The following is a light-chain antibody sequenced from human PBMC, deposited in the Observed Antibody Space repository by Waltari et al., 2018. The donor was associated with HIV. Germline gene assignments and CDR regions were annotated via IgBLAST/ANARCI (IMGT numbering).Light chain of an antibody. V-gene: IGLV2-23*01. J-gene: IGLJ2*01. CDR1: SSDVGGYNL. Sequence: QSALTQPASVSGSPGQSITISCTGTSSDVGGYNLVSWYQQHPGKAPKLMIYGGSKRPSGFSNRFSGSRSCNTASLTISGLQAEDEADYYCCAYAGSTTYVIFGGGTKLTVL. CDR2: GGS. CDR3: CAYAGSTTYVI.